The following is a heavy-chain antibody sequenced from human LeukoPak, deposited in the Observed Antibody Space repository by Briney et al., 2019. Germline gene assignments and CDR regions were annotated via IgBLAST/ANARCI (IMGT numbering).Heavy chain of an antibody. V-gene: IGHV3-23*01. CDR2: ISGSGGNT. D-gene: IGHD3-3*01. J-gene: IGHJ4*02. CDR3: AKDLFRFLD. Sequence: GGSLRLSCAASGFTFSTYAMSWVRQAPGKGLEWVSAISGSGGNTYYANSVKGRFTISRDNSKNTLYLQMNSLRAEDTAVYYCAKDLFRFLDWGQGTLVTVSS. CDR1: GFTFSTYA.